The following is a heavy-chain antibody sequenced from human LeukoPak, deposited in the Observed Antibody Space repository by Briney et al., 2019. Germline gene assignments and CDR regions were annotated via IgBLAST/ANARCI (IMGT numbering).Heavy chain of an antibody. CDR2: INPNSGDT. CDR1: GYTFTDYY. CDR3: ARANFLYCSSTTCLFDC. V-gene: IGHV1-2*02. Sequence: ASVKLSCKASGYTFTDYYMHWVRHAPGQGFEWMGWINPNSGDTNYAQTFQGRVTMTRDTSISTAHMELSRLRSDDTAVYYCARANFLYCSSTTCLFDCWGQGTLVIVSS. J-gene: IGHJ4*02. D-gene: IGHD2-2*01.